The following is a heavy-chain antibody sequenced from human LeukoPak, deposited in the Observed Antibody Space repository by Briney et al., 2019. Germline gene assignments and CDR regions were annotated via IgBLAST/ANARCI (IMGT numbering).Heavy chain of an antibody. CDR2: IYPGDSDT. Sequence: GESLKISCKGSGYSFTSYWIGWVRQMPGKGLEWMGIIYPGDSDTRYSPSFQGQVNISADKSISTAYLQWSSLKASDTAMYYCARHHYYDSSGYYWAPRSNWFDPWGQGTLVTVSS. CDR1: GYSFTSYW. D-gene: IGHD3-22*01. CDR3: ARHHYYDSSGYYWAPRSNWFDP. V-gene: IGHV5-51*01. J-gene: IGHJ5*02.